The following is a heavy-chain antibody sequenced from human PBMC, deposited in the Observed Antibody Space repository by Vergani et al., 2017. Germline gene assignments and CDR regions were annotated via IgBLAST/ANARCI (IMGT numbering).Heavy chain of an antibody. CDR1: GYTFTGYY. J-gene: IGHJ6*02. V-gene: IGHV1-2*02. Sequence: QVQLVQSGAEVKKPGASVKVSCKASGYTFTGYYMHWVRQAPGQGLEWMGWINPNSGGTNYAQKFQGRVTMTRDTSTSTVYMELSSLRSEDTAVYYCARDLGLGSYYGSRYYYYYYGMDVWGQGTTVTVSS. CDR2: INPNSGGT. D-gene: IGHD1-26*01. CDR3: ARDLGLGSYYGSRYYYYYYGMDV.